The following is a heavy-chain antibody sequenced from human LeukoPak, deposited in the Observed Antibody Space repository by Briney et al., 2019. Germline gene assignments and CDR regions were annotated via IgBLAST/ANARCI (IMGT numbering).Heavy chain of an antibody. J-gene: IGHJ3*02. V-gene: IGHV3-21*01. Sequence: GGSLRLSCAASGFTFSSYSMNWVRQAPGKGLEWVSSISSSSSYIYYADSVKGPFTISRDNAKNSLYLQMNSLRAEDTAVYYCASHRWDAFDIWGQGTMVTVSS. CDR3: ASHRWDAFDI. CDR1: GFTFSSYS. D-gene: IGHD6-13*01. CDR2: ISSSSSYI.